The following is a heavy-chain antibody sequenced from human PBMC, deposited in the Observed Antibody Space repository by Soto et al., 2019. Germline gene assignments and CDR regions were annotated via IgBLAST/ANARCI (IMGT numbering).Heavy chain of an antibody. CDR2: IYYSGST. CDR1: GGSISSYY. Sequence: SETLSLTCTVSGGSISSYYWSWIRQPPGKGLEWIGYIYYSGSTNYNPSLKSRVTISVDTSKNQFSLKLSSVTAADTAVYYCARALEYYDFWSGYYLGGNDNWFDPWGQGTLVTVSS. CDR3: ARALEYYDFWSGYYLGGNDNWFDP. J-gene: IGHJ5*02. V-gene: IGHV4-59*01. D-gene: IGHD3-3*01.